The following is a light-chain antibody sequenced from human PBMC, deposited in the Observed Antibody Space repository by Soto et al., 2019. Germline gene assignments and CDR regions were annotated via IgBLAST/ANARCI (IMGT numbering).Light chain of an antibody. CDR1: QSINSW. J-gene: IGKJ2*01. V-gene: IGKV1-5*01. Sequence: DIQMTQSPSTLSASVGDRVTITCRASQSINSWLAWYQQKPGKAPKLLIYDASSLESGVPSRFSGSGSGTEFTLTISSLQPDDFATYYCKQSRGYTFGQGTKLDIK. CDR3: KQSRGYT. CDR2: DAS.